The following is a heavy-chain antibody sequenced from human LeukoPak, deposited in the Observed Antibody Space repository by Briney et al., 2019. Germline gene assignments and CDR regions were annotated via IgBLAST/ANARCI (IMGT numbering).Heavy chain of an antibody. J-gene: IGHJ6*02. V-gene: IGHV4-59*01. CDR2: IYYSGST. D-gene: IGHD4-4*01. CDR1: GGSISSYY. Sequence: SETLSLICTVSGGSISSYYWSWIRQPPGKGLEWIGYIYYSGSTNYNPSLKSRVTLSVDTSKNQFSLKLSSVTAADTAVYYCARLGGYSKYPSNFCYGWDVWGQGTTVTVSS. CDR3: ARLGGYSKYPSNFCYGWDV.